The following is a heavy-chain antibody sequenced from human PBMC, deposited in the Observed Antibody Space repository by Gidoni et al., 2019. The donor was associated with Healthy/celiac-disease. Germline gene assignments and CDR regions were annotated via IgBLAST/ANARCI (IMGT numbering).Heavy chain of an antibody. D-gene: IGHD2-2*02. CDR1: GFPLGAYA. J-gene: IGHJ6*02. V-gene: IGHV3-49*05. Sequence: EVQLVASGGGLVKPGRSLRLSCTAHGFPLGAYAMSWFRQDPGKGLEWVGFIRSKAYGGTTEYAASVKGRFTISRDDSKSIAYLQMNSLKTEDTAVYYCTRDSPPDCSSTSCYNYYYGMDVWGQGTTVTVSS. CDR2: IRSKAYGGTT. CDR3: TRDSPPDCSSTSCYNYYYGMDV.